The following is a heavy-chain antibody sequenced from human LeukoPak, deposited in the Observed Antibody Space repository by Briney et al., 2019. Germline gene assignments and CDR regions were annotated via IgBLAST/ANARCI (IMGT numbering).Heavy chain of an antibody. CDR2: ISSSGSGGNT. V-gene: IGHV3-23*01. CDR1: GFICSDYA. D-gene: IGHD1-14*01. J-gene: IGHJ4*02. Sequence: GGSLRLSCTASGFICSDYAMSWARQAPGKGLEWVAGISSSGSGGNTYYADSVKGRFTISRDTSKNILFLQMNTLRAEDTAMYYCARGHHGLEYWGQGTLVTVSS. CDR3: ARGHHGLEY.